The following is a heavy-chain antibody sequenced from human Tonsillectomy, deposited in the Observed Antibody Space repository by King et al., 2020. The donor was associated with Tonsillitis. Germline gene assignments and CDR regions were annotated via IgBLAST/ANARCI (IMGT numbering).Heavy chain of an antibody. CDR2: ISDNGGST. Sequence: DVQLVESGGDLVQPGGSLRLSCAASGFTFSSYAMNWVRQAPGKGLEWVSGISDNGGSTYYADSVKGRFTISRDNSKNTLYMQMTSLRAEDTAVYYCAKPPRYSSGWSDWYFDLWGRGTLVTVSS. J-gene: IGHJ2*01. D-gene: IGHD6-19*01. CDR1: GFTFSSYA. V-gene: IGHV3-23*04. CDR3: AKPPRYSSGWSDWYFDL.